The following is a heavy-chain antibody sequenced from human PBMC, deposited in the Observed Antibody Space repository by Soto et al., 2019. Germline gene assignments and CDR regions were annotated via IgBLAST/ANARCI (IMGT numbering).Heavy chain of an antibody. V-gene: IGHV3-74*01. CDR2: INPAGTIT. D-gene: IGHD3-16*01. Sequence: MQMVESGGGSVQPGGSLRLSCAASGFPFSHYWMRWVRQTPGKGLVWVSRINPAGTITNYADSVEGRFTISRDNADSALFLQMNSLSAEDTAICYCTSDTFGLRDTWGQGTLVTVSS. CDR1: GFPFSHYW. CDR3: TSDTFGLRDT. J-gene: IGHJ5*02.